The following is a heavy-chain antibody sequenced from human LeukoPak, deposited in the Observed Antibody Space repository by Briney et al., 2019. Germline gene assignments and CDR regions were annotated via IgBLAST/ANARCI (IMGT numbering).Heavy chain of an antibody. J-gene: IGHJ4*02. CDR2: ISSSSSTI. D-gene: IGHD3-3*01. CDR1: GFTFSGYY. CDR3: ARDLNLEWLFPFDY. V-gene: IGHV3-48*01. Sequence: PGGSLRLSCAASGFTFSGYYMNWVRQAPGKGLEWVSSISSSSSTIYYADSVKGRFTISRDNAKNSLYLQMNSLRAEDTAVYYCARDLNLEWLFPFDYWGQGTLVTVSS.